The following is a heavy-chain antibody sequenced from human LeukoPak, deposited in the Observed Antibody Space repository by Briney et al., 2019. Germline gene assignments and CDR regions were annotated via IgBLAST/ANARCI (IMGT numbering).Heavy chain of an antibody. CDR3: ASWVCGGGCSYFDY. Sequence: SETLSLTCTVSGGPISSSSYYWGWIRQPPGKGLEWIGSIYYSGSTYYNPSLKSRVTISVDTSKNQFSLKLSSVTAADTAVYYCASWVCGGGCSYFDYWGQGTLVTVSS. D-gene: IGHD2-21*02. V-gene: IGHV4-39*01. CDR1: GGPISSSSYY. CDR2: IYYSGST. J-gene: IGHJ4*02.